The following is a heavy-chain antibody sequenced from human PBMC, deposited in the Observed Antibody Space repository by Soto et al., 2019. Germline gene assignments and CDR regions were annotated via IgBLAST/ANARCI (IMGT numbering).Heavy chain of an antibody. CDR3: ARPQGRVPYYDFWRGHWPGYGMDV. CDR2: IDPSDSYT. V-gene: IGHV5-10-1*01. Sequence: GESLKISCKGSGYSFTSYWISWVRQMPGKGLEWMGRIDPSDSYTNYSPSFQGHVTISADKSISTAYLQWSSLKASDTAMYYCARPQGRVPYYDFWRGHWPGYGMDVWGQGNTVTVSS. J-gene: IGHJ6*02. D-gene: IGHD3-3*01. CDR1: GYSFTSYW.